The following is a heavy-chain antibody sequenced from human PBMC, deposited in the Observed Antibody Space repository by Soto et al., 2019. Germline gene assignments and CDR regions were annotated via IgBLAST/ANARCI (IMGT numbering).Heavy chain of an antibody. CDR1: GGSISSGGYS. CDR3: ARDGAAAAGWFDP. V-gene: IGHV4-30-2*01. J-gene: IGHJ5*02. D-gene: IGHD6-13*01. Sequence: QLQLQESDSGLVKPSQTLSLTCAVSGGSISSGGYSWSWIRQPPGKGLEWIGYIYHSGSTYYNPSLKSRVTISVDRSKNQFSLKLSSVTAADTAVYYCARDGAAAAGWFDPWGQGTLVTVSS. CDR2: IYHSGST.